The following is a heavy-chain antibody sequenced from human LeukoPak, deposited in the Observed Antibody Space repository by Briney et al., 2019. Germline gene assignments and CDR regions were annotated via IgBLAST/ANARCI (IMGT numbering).Heavy chain of an antibody. CDR1: GYTFTSYG. CDR3: ARGAKPYYYYYMDV. J-gene: IGHJ6*03. V-gene: IGHV1-8*02. Sequence: ASVKVSCKASGYTFTSYGISWVRQATGQGLEWMGWMNPNSGNTGYAQKFQGRVTMTRNTSISTAYMELSSLRSEDTAVYYCARGAKPYYYYYMDVWGKGTTVTISS. CDR2: MNPNSGNT. D-gene: IGHD1-14*01.